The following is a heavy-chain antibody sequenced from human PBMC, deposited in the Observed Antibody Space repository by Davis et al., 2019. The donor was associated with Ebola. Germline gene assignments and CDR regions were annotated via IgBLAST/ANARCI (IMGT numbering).Heavy chain of an antibody. J-gene: IGHJ6*04. V-gene: IGHV3-30*18. Sequence: GESLKIPCAASGFTFSSYGMHWVRQAPGKGLEWVAVISYDGSNKYYADSVRGRFTLSRDNSKNTRYLQMNSLRAEDTAVYYCAKDLGHNYGYHYYYGMDVWGKGTTVTVSP. D-gene: IGHD5-18*01. CDR3: AKDLGHNYGYHYYYGMDV. CDR1: GFTFSSYG. CDR2: ISYDGSNK.